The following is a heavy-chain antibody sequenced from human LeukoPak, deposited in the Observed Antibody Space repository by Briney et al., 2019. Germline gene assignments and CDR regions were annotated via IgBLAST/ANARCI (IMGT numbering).Heavy chain of an antibody. V-gene: IGHV3-9*03. CDR2: ISWNSGSI. CDR3: AKGDKRGYSYGYIDY. J-gene: IGHJ4*02. CDR1: GSTFSSYA. D-gene: IGHD5-18*01. Sequence: GGSLRLSCAASGSTFSSYAMSWVRQAPGKGLEWVSGISWNSGSIGYADSVKGRFTISIDNAKNSLYLQMNSLRAEDMALYYCAKGDKRGYSYGYIDYWGQGTLVTVSS.